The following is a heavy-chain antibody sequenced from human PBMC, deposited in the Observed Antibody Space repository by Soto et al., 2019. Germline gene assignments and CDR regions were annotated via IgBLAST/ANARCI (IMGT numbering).Heavy chain of an antibody. D-gene: IGHD3-22*01. J-gene: IGHJ5*02. CDR1: GGSISSYY. CDR2: IYYSGST. CDR3: ARGLHYYDSSGTKLYNWFDP. Sequence: SETLSLTCTVSGGSISSYYWSWIRQPPGKGLEWIGYIYYSGSTNYNPSLKSRVTISVDTSKNQFSLKLSSVTAADTAVYYCARGLHYYDSSGTKLYNWFDPWGQGTLVTVSS. V-gene: IGHV4-59*12.